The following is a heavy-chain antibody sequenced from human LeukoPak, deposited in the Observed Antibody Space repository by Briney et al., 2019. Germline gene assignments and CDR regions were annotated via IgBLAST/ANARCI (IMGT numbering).Heavy chain of an antibody. CDR2: IYYSGST. CDR1: GGSISSYY. V-gene: IGHV4-59*01. CDR3: ARDPSYDYVWGSYLAPAYYFDY. Sequence: SETLSLTCTVSGGSISSYYWSWIRLPPGKGLEWIGYIYYSGSTNYNPSLKSRVTISVDTSKNQFSLKLSSVTAADTAVYYCARDPSYDYVWGSYLAPAYYFDYWGQGTLVTVSS. J-gene: IGHJ4*02. D-gene: IGHD3-16*02.